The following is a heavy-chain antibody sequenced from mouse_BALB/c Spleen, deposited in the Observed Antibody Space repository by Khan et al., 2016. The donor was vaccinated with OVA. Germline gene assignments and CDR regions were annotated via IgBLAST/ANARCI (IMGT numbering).Heavy chain of an antibody. D-gene: IGHD4-1*01. CDR1: GFIFSSYS. V-gene: IGHV5-6*01. CDR2: ISSSGDYT. J-gene: IGHJ3*01. Sequence: EVQLQESGGDLVKPGGSLKLSCAASGFIFSSYSMSWVRQTPDKRLEWVATISSSGDYTYYPDNVKGRFTISRDNAKNTLYLQMNSLKSEDTAMYYCASHLTGSFAYWGQGTLVTVSA. CDR3: ASHLTGSFAY.